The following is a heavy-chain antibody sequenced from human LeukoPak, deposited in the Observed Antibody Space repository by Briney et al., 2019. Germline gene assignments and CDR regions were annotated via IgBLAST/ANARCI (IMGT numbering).Heavy chain of an antibody. Sequence: SVKVSCKASGGTFSSYAISWVRQAPGQGLEWMGGIIPIFGTANYAQKFQGRVTITADESTSTAYMELSSLRSEDTAVYYCARDPEAMTTVRYFDYWGQGTLVTVSS. CDR3: ARDPEAMTTVRYFDY. D-gene: IGHD4-11*01. CDR1: GGTFSSYA. CDR2: IIPIFGTA. V-gene: IGHV1-69*13. J-gene: IGHJ4*02.